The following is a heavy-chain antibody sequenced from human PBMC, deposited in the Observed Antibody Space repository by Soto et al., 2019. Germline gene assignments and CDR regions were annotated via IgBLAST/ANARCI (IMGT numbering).Heavy chain of an antibody. Sequence: EERLLESGGGVVRPGGSLRLSCAASGFIFRNYAMSWVRQAAGKGPEWVSGITGSGDTTYYAHSVRGRFTISRDNSKKTPDLQMTRLRVAETAVYYCAQTLNEFGGNRFDPWGQGTRVTVSS. CDR3: AQTLNEFGGNRFDP. D-gene: IGHD2-15*01. CDR2: ITGSGDTT. J-gene: IGHJ5*02. V-gene: IGHV3-23*01. CDR1: GFIFRNYA.